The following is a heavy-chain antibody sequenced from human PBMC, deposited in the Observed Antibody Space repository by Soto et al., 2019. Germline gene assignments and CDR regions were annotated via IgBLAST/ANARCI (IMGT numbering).Heavy chain of an antibody. D-gene: IGHD3-22*01. CDR3: ARPSFKGYYGTSGYYLDAFDI. Sequence: SETLSLTCTVSGGSISSGGYYWSWIRQHPGKGLEWIGYIYYSGSTNYNPSLRSRVTISIDTSKNHFSLKLSSVTAADTAVYYCARPSFKGYYGTSGYYLDAFDIWGQGTMVTVSS. J-gene: IGHJ3*02. V-gene: IGHV4-61*03. CDR1: GGSISSGGYY. CDR2: IYYSGST.